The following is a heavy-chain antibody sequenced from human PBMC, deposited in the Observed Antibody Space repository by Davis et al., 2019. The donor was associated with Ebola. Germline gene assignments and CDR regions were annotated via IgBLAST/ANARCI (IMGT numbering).Heavy chain of an antibody. CDR1: GYTFTSYA. V-gene: IGHV1-3*01. CDR2: INAGNGNT. CDR3: ARASTYYYDSSGYYGWFDP. D-gene: IGHD3-22*01. Sequence: AASVKVSCKASGYTFTSYAMHWVRQAPGQRLEWMGWINAGNGNTKYSQKFQGRVTITRDTSASTAYMELSSLRSEDTAVYYCARASTYYYDSSGYYGWFDPWGQGTLVTVSS. J-gene: IGHJ5*02.